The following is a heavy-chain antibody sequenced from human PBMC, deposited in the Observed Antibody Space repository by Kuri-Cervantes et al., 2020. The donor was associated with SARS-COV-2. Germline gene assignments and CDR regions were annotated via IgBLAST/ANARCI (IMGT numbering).Heavy chain of an antibody. J-gene: IGHJ6*02. D-gene: IGHD2-2*01. Sequence: GESLKISCAASGFTFSDYYMSWIRQAPGKGLEWISYISNTGSAIYYADSMKGRFTISRDNTKNSLYLQMNSLRAGDTAVYYCARGGLGCSSTSCYFGFGYYGMDVWGQGTTVTVSS. CDR3: ARGGLGCSSTSCYFGFGYYGMDV. CDR2: ISNTGSAI. V-gene: IGHV3-11*04. CDR1: GFTFSDYY.